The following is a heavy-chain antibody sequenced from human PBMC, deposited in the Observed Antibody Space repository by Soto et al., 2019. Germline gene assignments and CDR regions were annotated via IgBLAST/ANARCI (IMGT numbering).Heavy chain of an antibody. J-gene: IGHJ4*02. CDR3: ARRYGDSFDY. CDR2: IYYSGST. Sequence: PSETLSLTCAVSGGSISSSNWWSWVRQPPGKGLEWIGYIYYSGSTNYNPSLKSRVTISVDTSKNQFSLKLSSATTADTAVYYCARRYGDSFDYWGQGTLVTVSS. V-gene: IGHV4-4*02. CDR1: GGSISSSNW. D-gene: IGHD4-17*01.